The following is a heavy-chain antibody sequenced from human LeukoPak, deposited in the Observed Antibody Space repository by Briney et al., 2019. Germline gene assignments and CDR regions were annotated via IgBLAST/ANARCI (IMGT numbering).Heavy chain of an antibody. CDR1: GYTFTAYY. Sequence: ASVKVSCKASGYTFTAYYMHWVRQAPGQGLEWMGWINPNSGGTNYAQKFQGRVTTTRDTSISTAYMELSRLKSDDTAVYYCARGGIAAAGISGAYYMDVWGKGTTVTISS. V-gene: IGHV1-2*02. CDR2: INPNSGGT. CDR3: ARGGIAAAGISGAYYMDV. D-gene: IGHD6-13*01. J-gene: IGHJ6*03.